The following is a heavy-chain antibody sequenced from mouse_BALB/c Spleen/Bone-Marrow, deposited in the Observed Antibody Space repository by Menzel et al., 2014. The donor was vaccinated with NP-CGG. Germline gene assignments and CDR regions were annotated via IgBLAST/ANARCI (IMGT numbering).Heavy chain of an antibody. CDR3: ARGGNTSYYYVMDY. V-gene: IGHV1-9*01. D-gene: IGHD5-1-1*01. CDR1: GYTFNNYW. CDR2: ILPGRTA. Sequence: VKLQESGAELMKPGASVKISCKASGYTFNNYWIEWVTQRPGHGLEWIGVILPGRTANYSGKFKGKATFTADISSNTAYVQLSSLTSEDSAVYYCARGGNTSYYYVMDYWGQGTSVTVSS. J-gene: IGHJ4*01.